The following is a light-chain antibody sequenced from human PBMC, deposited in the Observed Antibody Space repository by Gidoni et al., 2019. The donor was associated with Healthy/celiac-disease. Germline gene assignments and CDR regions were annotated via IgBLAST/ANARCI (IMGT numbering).Light chain of an antibody. Sequence: EIVLPQSPRTLSLSPGERATLSCRASQSVSSSYLAWYQQKPGQAPRLLIYGASSSATGIPDRCSGSGSGTDVTIIISRLEPEDFAVYYCQQYGSSPLYTFGQGTKLEIK. CDR2: GAS. CDR1: QSVSSSY. CDR3: QQYGSSPLYT. V-gene: IGKV3-20*01. J-gene: IGKJ2*01.